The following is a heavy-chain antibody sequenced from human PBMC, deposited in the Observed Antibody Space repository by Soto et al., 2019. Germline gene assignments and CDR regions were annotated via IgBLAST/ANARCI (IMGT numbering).Heavy chain of an antibody. CDR3: AKDFQTTVTPYYYYYGMDV. D-gene: IGHD4-4*01. Sequence: GGSLRFSCAASGFTFSSYGMHWVRQAPGKGLEWVAVISYDGSNKYYADSVKGRFTISRDNSKNTLYLQMNSLRAEDTAVYYCAKDFQTTVTPYYYYYGMDVWGQGTTVTVSS. J-gene: IGHJ6*02. V-gene: IGHV3-30*18. CDR1: GFTFSSYG. CDR2: ISYDGSNK.